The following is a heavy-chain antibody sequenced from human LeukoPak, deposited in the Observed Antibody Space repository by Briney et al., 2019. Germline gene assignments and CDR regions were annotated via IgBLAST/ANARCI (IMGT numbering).Heavy chain of an antibody. CDR1: GGTFSSYA. CDR3: ASDLLVPAGAYFDY. D-gene: IGHD2-2*01. Sequence: GASVKVSCKASGGTFSSYAISWVRQAPGQGLEWMGGIIPIFGTANYAQKFQGRVTITADESTSTAYMELSSLRSEDTAVYYCASDLLVPAGAYFDYWGQGTLVTVSS. J-gene: IGHJ4*02. V-gene: IGHV1-69*13. CDR2: IIPIFGTA.